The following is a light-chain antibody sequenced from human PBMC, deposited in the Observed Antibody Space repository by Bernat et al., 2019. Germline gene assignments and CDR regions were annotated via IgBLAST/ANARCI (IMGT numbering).Light chain of an antibody. CDR3: MQALRTSIT. J-gene: IGKJ5*01. CDR2: LGS. Sequence: DIVMTQSPLSLPVTPGEPASISCRSSQSLLHSNGYNYLDWYLQKPGQSPQLLVYLGSNRASGVPDRFSDSGSGTDFTLKISRVEAEDVGIYYCMQALRTSITFGQGTRLEIE. CDR1: QSLLHSNGYNY. V-gene: IGKV2-28*01.